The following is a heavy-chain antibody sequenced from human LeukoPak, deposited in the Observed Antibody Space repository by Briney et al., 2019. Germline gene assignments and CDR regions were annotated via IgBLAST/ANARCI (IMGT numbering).Heavy chain of an antibody. D-gene: IGHD5-18*01. J-gene: IGHJ6*03. CDR2: IYYSGST. CDR1: GGSISSYY. V-gene: IGHV4-59*01. Sequence: SETLSLTCTVSGGSISSYYWSWIRQPPGKGLEWIGYIYYSGSTNYNPSLKSRVTISVDTSKDQFSLKLSSVTAADTAVYYCARTTEGGYTYDYFYYYYMDVWGKGTTVTISS. CDR3: ARTTEGGYTYDYFYYYYMDV.